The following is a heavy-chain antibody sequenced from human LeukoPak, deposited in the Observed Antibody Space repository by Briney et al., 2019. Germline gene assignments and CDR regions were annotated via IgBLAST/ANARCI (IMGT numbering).Heavy chain of an antibody. V-gene: IGHV3-30*04. Sequence: GGSLRLSCAASGFTFSSYAMHWVRQALGKGLEWVAVISYDGSNKYYADSVKGRFTISRDNSKNTLYLQMNSLRAEDTAVYYCAKELYYYDSSGYYYGGAFDYWGQGTLVTVSS. J-gene: IGHJ4*02. D-gene: IGHD3-22*01. CDR3: AKELYYYDSSGYYYGGAFDY. CDR2: ISYDGSNK. CDR1: GFTFSSYA.